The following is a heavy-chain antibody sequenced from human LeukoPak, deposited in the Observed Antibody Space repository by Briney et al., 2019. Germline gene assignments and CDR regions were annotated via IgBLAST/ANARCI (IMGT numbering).Heavy chain of an antibody. CDR3: ARRSHPHDYGY. CDR2: IYYSGST. V-gene: IGHV4-39*01. D-gene: IGHD4-17*01. J-gene: IGHJ4*02. Sequence: KPSETLSLTCTVSGGSITITNYYWAWVRQPPGKGLEWIGSIYYSGSTYYNSSLKSRVTISVDTSKNQFSLKLSSVTAADTAVYHCARRSHPHDYGYWGLGTLVTVSS. CDR1: GGSITITNYY.